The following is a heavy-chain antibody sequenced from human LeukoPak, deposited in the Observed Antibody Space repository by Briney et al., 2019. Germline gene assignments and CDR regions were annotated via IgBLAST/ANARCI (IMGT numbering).Heavy chain of an antibody. CDR3: ARGAPLLRYFDWLFYGYFDY. V-gene: IGHV4-34*01. D-gene: IGHD3-9*01. J-gene: IGHJ4*02. CDR2: INHSGST. Sequence: SETLSLTCAVYGGSFSGYYWSWICQPPGKGLEWIGEINHSGSTNYNPSLKSRVTISVDTSKNQFSLKLSSVTAADTAVYYCARGAPLLRYFDWLFYGYFDYWGQGTLVTVSS. CDR1: GGSFSGYY.